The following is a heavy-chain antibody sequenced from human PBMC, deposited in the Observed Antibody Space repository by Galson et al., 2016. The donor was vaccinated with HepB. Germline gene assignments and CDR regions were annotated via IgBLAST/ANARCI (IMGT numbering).Heavy chain of an antibody. V-gene: IGHV3-33*01. CDR2: IWHDGNNK. D-gene: IGHD3-3*01. CDR3: ARGGDFWSGYYRKDFDY. CDR1: GFTFSRHG. J-gene: IGHJ4*02. Sequence: SLRLSCAASGFTFSRHGMHWFRQAPGKGLEWVAVIWHDGNNKYYADSMKGRFTISRDTSKNTLYLQMNSLRAEDTAVYFCARGGDFWSGYYRKDFDYWGQGTLVTVSS.